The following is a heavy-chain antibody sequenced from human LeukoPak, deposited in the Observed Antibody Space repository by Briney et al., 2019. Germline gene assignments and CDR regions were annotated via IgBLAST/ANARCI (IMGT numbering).Heavy chain of an antibody. J-gene: IGHJ3*01. V-gene: IGHV4-38-2*01. Sequence: PSETLSLTCAVSGYSISSGYYWGWIRQSPGKGLESIAAIFHSGSIYYNPSLKSRVTLSVDTSKNQFSLRLNSVTAADTALYYCARMGVSYYYDSSTYYPTAFDVWGQGTMVSVSS. CDR2: IFHSGSI. D-gene: IGHD3-22*01. CDR1: GYSISSGYY. CDR3: ARMGVSYYYDSSTYYPTAFDV.